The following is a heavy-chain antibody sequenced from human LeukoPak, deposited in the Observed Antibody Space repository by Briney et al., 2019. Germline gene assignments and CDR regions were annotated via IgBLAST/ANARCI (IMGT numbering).Heavy chain of an antibody. D-gene: IGHD2-15*01. Sequence: GGSLRLSCAASGFTFSSYAMHWVRQAPGKGLEWVAVISYDGSNKYYADSVKGRFTIPRDNSKNTLYLQMNSLRAEDTAVYYCARDGLGYCSGGSCFEVHYFDYWGQGTLVTVSS. V-gene: IGHV3-30*04. CDR1: GFTFSSYA. CDR2: ISYDGSNK. CDR3: ARDGLGYCSGGSCFEVHYFDY. J-gene: IGHJ4*02.